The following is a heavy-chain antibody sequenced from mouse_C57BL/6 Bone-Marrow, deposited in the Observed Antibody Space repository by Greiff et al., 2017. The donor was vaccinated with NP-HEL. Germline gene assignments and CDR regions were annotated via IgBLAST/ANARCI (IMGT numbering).Heavy chain of an antibody. Sequence: EVQVVESGGDLVKPGGSLKLSCAASGFTFSSYGMSWVRQTPDKRLEWVATISSGGSYTYYPDSVKGRFTISRDNAKNTLYLQMSSLKSEDTAMYYCARHYGSSRYYFDYWGQGTTLTVSS. D-gene: IGHD1-1*01. J-gene: IGHJ2*01. CDR3: ARHYGSSRYYFDY. CDR2: ISSGGSYT. V-gene: IGHV5-6*01. CDR1: GFTFSSYG.